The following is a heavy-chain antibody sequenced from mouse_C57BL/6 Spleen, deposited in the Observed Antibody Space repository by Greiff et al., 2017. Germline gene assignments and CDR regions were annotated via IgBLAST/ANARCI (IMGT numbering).Heavy chain of an antibody. CDR2: IDPSDSYT. J-gene: IGHJ2*01. Sequence: VQLQQSGAELVKPGASVKLSCKASGYTFTSYWMQWVKQRPGQGLEWIGEIDPSDSYTNYNQKFKGKATLTVDTSSSTAYMQLSSLTTEDSAVYYCARKGGSFDYWGQGTTLTVSS. CDR3: ARKGGSFDY. D-gene: IGHD3-1*01. CDR1: GYTFTSYW. V-gene: IGHV1-50*01.